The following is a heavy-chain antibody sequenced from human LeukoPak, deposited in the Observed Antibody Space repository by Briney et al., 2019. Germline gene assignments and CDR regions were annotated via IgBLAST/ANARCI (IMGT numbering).Heavy chain of an antibody. CDR1: GFTFSSCA. CDR2: ISGSGGSI. V-gene: IGHV3-23*01. D-gene: IGHD3-9*01. J-gene: IGHJ4*02. Sequence: GGSLRLSCAASGFTFSSCALSWVRQAPGQGLEWVSTISGSGGSIYYADSVRGRFSISRDNSKNTLYLQMNSLRAEDTAVYYCSKVGGDFDWLLHFDWLSPFDYWGQGTLVTVSS. CDR3: SKVGGDFDWLLHFDWLSPFDY.